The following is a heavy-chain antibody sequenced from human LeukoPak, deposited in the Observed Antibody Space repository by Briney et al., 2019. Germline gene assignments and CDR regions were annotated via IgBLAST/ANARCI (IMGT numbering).Heavy chain of an antibody. CDR2: ISYDGSNK. D-gene: IGHD6-13*01. J-gene: IGHJ4*02. CDR1: GFTFSSYG. CDR3: AKESSSSWLDY. V-gene: IGHV3-30*18. Sequence: PGRSLRLSCAASGFTFSSYGMRWVRQAPGKGLEWVAVISYDGSNKYYADSVKGRFTISRDNSKNTLYLQMNSLRAEDTAVYYCAKESSSSWLDYWGQGTLVTVSS.